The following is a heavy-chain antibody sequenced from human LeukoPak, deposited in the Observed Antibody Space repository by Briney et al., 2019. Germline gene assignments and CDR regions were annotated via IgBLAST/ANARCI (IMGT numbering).Heavy chain of an antibody. V-gene: IGHV1-46*01. CDR2: INPSGGST. D-gene: IGHD2-21*02. J-gene: IGHJ6*02. Sequence: GASVKVSCKASGYTFTSYYMHWVRQAPGQGLEWMGIINPSGGSTSYAQKFQGRVTMTRDTSTSTVYMELSSLRSEDTAVYYCADTHCGGDCYSPYGMDVWGQGTTVTVSS. CDR3: ADTHCGGDCYSPYGMDV. CDR1: GYTFTSYY.